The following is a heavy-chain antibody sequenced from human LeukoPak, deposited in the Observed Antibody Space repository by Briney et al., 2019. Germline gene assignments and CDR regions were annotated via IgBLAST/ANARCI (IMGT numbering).Heavy chain of an antibody. Sequence: ASVKVSCKASGYTFTNYDINWVRQAAGQGLEWMGWVNPNSGNTGYAQKYQGRVTMTMSTSISTGYMELRGLRSEDTAVYYCARAEVSSDSYYYYGMDVWGQGTTVTVS. V-gene: IGHV1-8*01. CDR1: GYTFTNYD. CDR2: VNPNSGNT. J-gene: IGHJ6*02. D-gene: IGHD6-6*01. CDR3: ARAEVSSDSYYYYGMDV.